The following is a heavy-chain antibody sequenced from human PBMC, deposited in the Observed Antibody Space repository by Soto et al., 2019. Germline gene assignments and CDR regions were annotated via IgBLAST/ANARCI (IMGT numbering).Heavy chain of an antibody. CDR3: VRHDTDLGAAGPYRYFDA. CDR2: IYYSGST. D-gene: IGHD3-16*01. J-gene: IGHJ4*02. Sequence: SETLPVTCTVSYDSISSYYWTWIRQSPGKGLEWIGYIYYSGSTNYNPSLKSRVTISVDTSKNHFSLKLSSVTAADTAVYYCVRHDTDLGAAGPYRYFDAWGQGALVTVSS. CDR1: YDSISSYY. V-gene: IGHV4-59*08.